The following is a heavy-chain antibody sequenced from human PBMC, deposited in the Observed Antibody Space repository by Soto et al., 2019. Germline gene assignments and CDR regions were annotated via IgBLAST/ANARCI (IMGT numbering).Heavy chain of an antibody. V-gene: IGHV4-61*01. CDR1: GGSVSSGSYY. CDR2: IYYSGST. Sequence: PSETLSLTCTVSGGSVSSGSYYWSWIRQPPGKGLEWIGYIYYSGSTNYNPSLKSRVTISVDTSKNQFSLKLSSVTAADSAVYYWARDPMRASLGFDDWGQGTLVTVAS. J-gene: IGHJ4*02. CDR3: ARDPMRASLGFDD. D-gene: IGHD1-26*01.